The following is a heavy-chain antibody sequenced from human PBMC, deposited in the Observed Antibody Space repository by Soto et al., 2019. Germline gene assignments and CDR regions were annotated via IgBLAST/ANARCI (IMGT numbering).Heavy chain of an antibody. CDR1: GFTFSSYD. CDR3: ARGSFGAGSFRAYMDV. CDR2: IGTAGDP. Sequence: EVQLVESGGDLVQPGGSLRLSCAASGFTFSSYDMHWVRQAAGKGLEWVSAIGTAGDPYYTDSAKGRFTISRENAQISLFLQMNSLRAGDTAVYYCARGSFGAGSFRAYMDVWGRGTTVTVSS. V-gene: IGHV3-13*05. J-gene: IGHJ6*03. D-gene: IGHD3-10*01.